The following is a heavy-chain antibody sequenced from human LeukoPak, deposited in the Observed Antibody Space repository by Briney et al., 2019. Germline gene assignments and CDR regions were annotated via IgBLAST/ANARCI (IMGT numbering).Heavy chain of an antibody. D-gene: IGHD4-17*01. CDR2: IYSGGST. Sequence: AESLRLSCAASGFTVSSNYMSWVRQAPGKGLEWVSVIYSGGSTYYSASVKGRFTISRDNSKNTLYLQMNSLRAEDTAVYYCARAHYGDYMGFGYWGQGTLVTVCS. CDR3: ARAHYGDYMGFGY. V-gene: IGHV3-53*01. J-gene: IGHJ4*02. CDR1: GFTVSSNY.